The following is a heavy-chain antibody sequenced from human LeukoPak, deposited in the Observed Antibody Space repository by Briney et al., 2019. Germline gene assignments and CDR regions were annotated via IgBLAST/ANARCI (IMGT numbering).Heavy chain of an antibody. V-gene: IGHV4-59*08. J-gene: IGHJ3*02. Sequence: SETLSLTCTVSGGSISSYYWSWIRQPPGKGLEWIGYISYSGSTNYNPSLKSRVTISIDTSKDQFSLKPRSVTAADTAICYCARQGYDILTGYIDAFDIWGQGTMVTVSS. D-gene: IGHD3-9*01. CDR2: ISYSGST. CDR3: ARQGYDILTGYIDAFDI. CDR1: GGSISSYY.